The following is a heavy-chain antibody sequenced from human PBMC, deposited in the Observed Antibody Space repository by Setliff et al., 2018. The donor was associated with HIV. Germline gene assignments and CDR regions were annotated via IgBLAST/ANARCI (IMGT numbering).Heavy chain of an antibody. CDR1: GASFSTTGYY. Sequence: PSETLSLTCTVSGASFSTTGYYWGWLRQSPGKGLQWIGTTFYSGSTYYNPSLKSRVTISLDTSNNDFSLTLTSVTAADTALYFCATYLSDNYLDGAFDIWGRGTMVTVSS. V-gene: IGHV4-39*02. CDR3: ATYLSDNYLDGAFDI. CDR2: TFYSGST. J-gene: IGHJ3*02. D-gene: IGHD3-3*01.